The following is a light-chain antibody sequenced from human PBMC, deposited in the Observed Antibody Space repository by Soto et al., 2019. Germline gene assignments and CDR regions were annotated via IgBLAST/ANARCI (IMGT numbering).Light chain of an antibody. CDR2: DAS. Sequence: SQSPATVSVYPGERATLSCRASQSVSSNLAWYQQKPGQAPRLLIYDASNRATGIPARFSGSGSGTDFTLTISSLEPEDFAVYYCQQRSNWPRSITFGQGTRLEVK. V-gene: IGKV3-11*01. CDR1: QSVSSN. J-gene: IGKJ5*01. CDR3: QQRSNWPRSIT.